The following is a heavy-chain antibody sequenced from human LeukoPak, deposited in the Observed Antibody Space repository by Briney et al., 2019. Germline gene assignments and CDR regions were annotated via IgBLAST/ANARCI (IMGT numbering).Heavy chain of an antibody. Sequence: GGSLRLSCAASGFTFSNYWMSWVRQTPGKGLEWVANINQDGGEKYYVDSVKGRFTISRDNAKNSLYLQMSSLRGDDTAVYFCASAKKAYQFYYWGQGTLVTVSS. V-gene: IGHV3-7*01. D-gene: IGHD3-22*01. CDR2: INQDGGEK. J-gene: IGHJ4*02. CDR3: ASAKKAYQFYY. CDR1: GFTFSNYW.